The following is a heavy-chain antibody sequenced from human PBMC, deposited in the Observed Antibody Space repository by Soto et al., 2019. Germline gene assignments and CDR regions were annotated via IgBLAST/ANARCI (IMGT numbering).Heavy chain of an antibody. CDR1: GYSFTSYW. V-gene: IGHV5-51*01. J-gene: IGHJ6*02. Sequence: GESLKISCKGSGYSFTSYWIGWVRQTPGKGLEWMGIIYPGDSDTRYSPSFQGQVTISADKSISTAYLQWSSLKASDTAMYYCARLSGSSSWYGDYYYGMDVWGQGTTVTVSS. D-gene: IGHD6-13*01. CDR3: ARLSGSSSWYGDYYYGMDV. CDR2: IYPGDSDT.